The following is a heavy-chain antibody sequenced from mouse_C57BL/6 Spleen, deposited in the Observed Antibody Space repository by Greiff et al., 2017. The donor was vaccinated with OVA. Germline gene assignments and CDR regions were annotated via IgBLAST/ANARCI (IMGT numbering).Heavy chain of an antibody. Sequence: QVQLQQSGAELVKPGASVKLSCKASGYTFTSYWMQWVKQRPGQGLEWIGEIDPSDSYTNYNQKFKGKATLTVDTSSSTAYMQRSSLTSEDSAVYYCARTGDDDRAEAMDYWGQGTSVTFSS. CDR2: IDPSDSYT. CDR3: ARTGDDDRAEAMDY. V-gene: IGHV1-50*01. J-gene: IGHJ4*01. CDR1: GYTFTSYW. D-gene: IGHD3-3*01.